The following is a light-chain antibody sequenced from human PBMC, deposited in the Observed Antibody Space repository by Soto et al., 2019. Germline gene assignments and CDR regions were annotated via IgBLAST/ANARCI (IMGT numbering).Light chain of an antibody. J-gene: IGKJ1*01. CDR3: QTDSIYSRT. Sequence: DIQMTQSPSTLSASVGDRVTITCRASQSISTWLAWYQQKPGEAPNLLIYKASTLRSGVPSRFSGSGSGTEFTLTISSLQPYDFATYYCQTDSIYSRTFGQGTKVELK. CDR1: QSISTW. CDR2: KAS. V-gene: IGKV1-5*03.